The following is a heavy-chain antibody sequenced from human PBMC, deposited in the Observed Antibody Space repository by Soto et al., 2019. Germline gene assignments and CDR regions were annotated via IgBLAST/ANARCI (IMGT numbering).Heavy chain of an antibody. CDR1: GFIFDNYA. CDR3: AREQTAASVNNFDY. CDR2: LSGSGSTA. V-gene: IGHV3-23*01. Sequence: VGSLRLSCEVSGFIFDNYAMSWVRQAPGKGLEWVSALSGSGSTAYYADSVKGRFTISRDNSYNTLYLQMNSLRAEDTAVYFCAREQTAASVNNFDYWGHGILVTVSS. D-gene: IGHD6-13*01. J-gene: IGHJ4*01.